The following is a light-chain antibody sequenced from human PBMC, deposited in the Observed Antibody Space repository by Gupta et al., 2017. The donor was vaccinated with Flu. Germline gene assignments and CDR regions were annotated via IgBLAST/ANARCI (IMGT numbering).Light chain of an antibody. J-gene: IGKJ1*01. CDR1: QSIGTY. CDR2: EAS. V-gene: IGKV1-39*01. CDR3: QQSYNLPWT. Sequence: DIQMTQSPSSLSASVGDRVIITCRASQSIGTYFFWYQQKPGKAPNLLIFEASALQSGAPSRFSGSGSGTDFSLTISSLQPEDFATYHCQQSYNLPWTFGQGTKVEIK.